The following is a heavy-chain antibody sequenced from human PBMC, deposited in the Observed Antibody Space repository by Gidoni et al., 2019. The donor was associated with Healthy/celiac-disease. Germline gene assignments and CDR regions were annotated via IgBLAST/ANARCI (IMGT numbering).Heavy chain of an antibody. CDR3: ARANFDWLLPIFDY. V-gene: IGHV4-59*01. Sequence: QVQLQASGPGLVKPSETLSLTCTVSGGSISSYYWSWIRQPPGKGLEWIGYIYYSGSTNYNPSLKSRVTISVDTSKNQFSLRLSSVTAADTAVYYCARANFDWLLPIFDYWGQGTLVTVSS. J-gene: IGHJ4*02. CDR2: IYYSGST. D-gene: IGHD3-9*01. CDR1: GGSISSYY.